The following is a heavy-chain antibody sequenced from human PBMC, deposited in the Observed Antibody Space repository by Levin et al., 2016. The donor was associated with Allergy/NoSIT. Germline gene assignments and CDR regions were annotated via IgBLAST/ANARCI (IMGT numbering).Heavy chain of an antibody. CDR3: ARDPQEVPHPYYYYGMDV. J-gene: IGHJ6*02. CDR2: IIPIFGTA. V-gene: IGHV1-69*01. D-gene: IGHD3-10*01. Sequence: WVRQAPGQGLEWMGGIIPIFGTANYAQKFQGRVTITADESTSTAYMELSSLRSEDTAVYYCARDPQEVPHPYYYYGMDVWGQGTTVTVSS.